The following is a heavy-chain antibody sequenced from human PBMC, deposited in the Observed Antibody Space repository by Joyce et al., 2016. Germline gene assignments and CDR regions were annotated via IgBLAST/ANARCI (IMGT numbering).Heavy chain of an antibody. D-gene: IGHD3-10*01. J-gene: IGHJ4*02. CDR3: RGNVDY. Sequence: QLVESGGGLVEPGESLRLSCAASRSSIYNVWIYWVRQAPGKGLEWLGRIRSQTDGGTTDYAAPVKGRLTLSRDDSTNTVYLQMNSLRTEDTATYYCRGNVDYWGQGTLVTVSS. V-gene: IGHV3-15*01. CDR2: IRSQTDGGTT. CDR1: RSSIYNVW.